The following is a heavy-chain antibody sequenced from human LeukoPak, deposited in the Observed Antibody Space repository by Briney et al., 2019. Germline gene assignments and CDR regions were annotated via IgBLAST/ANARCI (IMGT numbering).Heavy chain of an antibody. CDR3: AKASSSLPYYFDY. J-gene: IGHJ4*02. Sequence: GGSLRLSCAASGFTFSSYGMHWVRQAPGKGLEWVAVISYDGSNKYYADSVKGRFTISRDNSKNTLYLQMNSLRAEDTAVYHCAKASSSLPYYFDYWGQGTLVTVSS. V-gene: IGHV3-30*18. D-gene: IGHD6-6*01. CDR2: ISYDGSNK. CDR1: GFTFSSYG.